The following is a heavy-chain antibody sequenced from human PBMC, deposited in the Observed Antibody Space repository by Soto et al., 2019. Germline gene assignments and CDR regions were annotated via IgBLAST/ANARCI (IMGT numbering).Heavy chain of an antibody. CDR1: GYSFTSYW. CDR3: ARMEKLYCSGGSCYYYYYGMDV. D-gene: IGHD2-15*01. J-gene: IGHJ6*02. CDR2: IDPSDSYT. Sequence: PVESLKISCKGSGYSFTSYWISWVRQMPGKGLEWMGRIDPSDSYTNYSPSFQGHVTISADKSISTAYLQWSSLKASDTAMYYCARMEKLYCSGGSCYYYYYGMDVWGQGTTVTVSS. V-gene: IGHV5-10-1*01.